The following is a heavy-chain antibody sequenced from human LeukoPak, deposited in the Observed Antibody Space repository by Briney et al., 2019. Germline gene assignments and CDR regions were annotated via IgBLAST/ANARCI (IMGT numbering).Heavy chain of an antibody. V-gene: IGHV4-39*07. Sequence: SETLSLTCTVSGGSISNYYWGWIRQPPGKGLEWIGTIYYSGSTYYNPSLKSRVTISVDTSRNQFSLKLSSVTAADTAVYYCASPEGYWGQGTLVTVSS. J-gene: IGHJ4*02. CDR2: IYYSGST. CDR3: ASPEGY. CDR1: GGSISNYY.